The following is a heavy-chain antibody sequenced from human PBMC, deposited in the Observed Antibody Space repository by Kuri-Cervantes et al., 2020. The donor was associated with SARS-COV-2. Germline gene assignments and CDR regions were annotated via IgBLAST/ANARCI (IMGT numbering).Heavy chain of an antibody. D-gene: IGHD4-23*01. CDR1: GFTFSSYS. Sequence: GGSLRLSCAASGFTFSSYSMNWVRQAPGKGLEWVSYISSSSTIYYADYVKGRFTIFSNNAKNSPYQQMNSLRAEDTAVYYCVQGAKYGGYSGTFDMWGQGTMVTVSS. J-gene: IGHJ3*02. CDR2: ISSSSTI. V-gene: IGHV3-48*01. CDR3: VQGAKYGGYSGTFDM.